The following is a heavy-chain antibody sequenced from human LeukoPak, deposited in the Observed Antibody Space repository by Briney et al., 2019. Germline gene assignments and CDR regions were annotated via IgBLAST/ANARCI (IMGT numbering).Heavy chain of an antibody. CDR1: GFTFSSYE. V-gene: IGHV3-48*03. CDR3: ARVWSDYGDYFLDY. D-gene: IGHD4-17*01. CDR2: ISSSGSTI. J-gene: IGHJ4*02. Sequence: QTGGSLRLSCAASGFTFSSYEMNWVRQAPGKGLEWVSYISSSGSTICYADSVKGRFTISRDNAKNSLYLQMNSLRAEDTAVYYCARVWSDYGDYFLDYWGQGTLVTVSS.